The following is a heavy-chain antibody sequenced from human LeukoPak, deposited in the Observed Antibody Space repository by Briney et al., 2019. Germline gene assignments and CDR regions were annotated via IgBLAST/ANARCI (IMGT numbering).Heavy chain of an antibody. CDR3: ARGPGVYYYYGMGV. CDR2: IIPILGIA. Sequence: ASVKVSCKASGGTFSSYAISWVRQAPGQGLEWMGRIIPILGIANYAQKFQGRVTITADKSTSTAYMELSSLRSEDTAVYYCARGPGVYYYYGMGVWGQGTTVTVSS. J-gene: IGHJ6*02. D-gene: IGHD7-27*01. CDR1: GGTFSSYA. V-gene: IGHV1-69*04.